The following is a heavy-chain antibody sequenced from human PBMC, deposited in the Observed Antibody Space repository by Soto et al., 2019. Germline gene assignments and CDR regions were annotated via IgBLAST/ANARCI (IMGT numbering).Heavy chain of an antibody. J-gene: IGHJ4*02. CDR1: GYSISSSNW. V-gene: IGHV4-28*03. CDR2: IYYSGST. D-gene: IGHD3-3*01. CDR3: ARGNYDFWSGYTNPQYYFDY. Sequence: SETLSLTCAVSGYSISSSNWWGWIRQPPGKGLEWIGYIYYSGSTNYNPSLKSRVTISVDTSKNQFSLKLSSVTAADTAVYYCARGNYDFWSGYTNPQYYFDYWGQGTLVTVSS.